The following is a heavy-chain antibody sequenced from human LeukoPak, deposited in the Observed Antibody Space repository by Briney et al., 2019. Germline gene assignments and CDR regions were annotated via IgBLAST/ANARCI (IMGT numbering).Heavy chain of an antibody. Sequence: GGSLRLSCAASGFTFSSYSMNWVRQAPGKGLEWVSSISSSSSYIYYPDSVKGRFTISRDNAKNSLYLQMNSLRAEDTAVYYCAREPGSVEMATTFDYWGQGTLVTVSS. CDR2: ISSSSSYI. CDR3: AREPGSVEMATTFDY. J-gene: IGHJ4*02. D-gene: IGHD5-12*01. CDR1: GFTFSSYS. V-gene: IGHV3-21*01.